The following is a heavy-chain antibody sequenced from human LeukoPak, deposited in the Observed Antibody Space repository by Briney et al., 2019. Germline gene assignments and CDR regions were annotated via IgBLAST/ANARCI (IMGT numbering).Heavy chain of an antibody. CDR3: AREKLRFLEWPLNAFDI. CDR1: GFTFSSYS. V-gene: IGHV3-48*01. Sequence: GGSLRLSCAASGFTFSSYSMNWVRQAPGEGLEWVSYISSSSTLYYADSVKGRFTISRDNAKNSLYLQMNSLRAEDTAVYYCAREKLRFLEWPLNAFDIWGQGTMVTVSS. D-gene: IGHD3-3*01. J-gene: IGHJ3*02. CDR2: ISSSSTL.